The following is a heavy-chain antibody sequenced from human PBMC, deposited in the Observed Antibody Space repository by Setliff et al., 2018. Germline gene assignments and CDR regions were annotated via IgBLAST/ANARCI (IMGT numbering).Heavy chain of an antibody. CDR1: GYTFTDYY. J-gene: IGHJ6*03. V-gene: IGHV1-3*01. CDR3: AREGVDSRSSTDYRYYMDV. D-gene: IGHD3-22*01. CDR2: INPGDAYK. Sequence: ASVKVPCKASGYTFTDYYFHWVRQAPGQGLEWMGWINPGDAYKRYSESFQGRVTIITDESTRTAYMEMSRLRAGDTAVYYCAREGVDSRSSTDYRYYMDVWGKGTTVTVSS.